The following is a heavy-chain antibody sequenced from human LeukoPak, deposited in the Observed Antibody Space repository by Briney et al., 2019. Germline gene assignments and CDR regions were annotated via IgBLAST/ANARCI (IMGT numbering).Heavy chain of an antibody. CDR1: GGSMNSYY. Sequence: SETLSLTCSVPGGSMNSYYWSWIRQSPGKGLEWIGYIYYSGSTNYNPSLKSRVTISVDTSKNQFSLKLSSVTAADTAVYYCARHVWLQPFDYWGQGTLVTVSS. J-gene: IGHJ4*02. CDR2: IYYSGST. CDR3: ARHVWLQPFDY. V-gene: IGHV4-59*08. D-gene: IGHD3-9*01.